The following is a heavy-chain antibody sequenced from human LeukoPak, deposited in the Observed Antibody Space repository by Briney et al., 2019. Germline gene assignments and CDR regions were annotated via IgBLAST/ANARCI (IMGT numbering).Heavy chain of an antibody. D-gene: IGHD3-9*01. CDR2: ISYDGSNK. J-gene: IGHJ6*02. Sequence: GRSLRLSCAASGFTFSSYAMHWVRQAPGKGLEWVAVISYDGSNKYYADSVKGRFTISRDNSKNTLYLQMNSLRAEDTAVYYCARGRYFDWLSAFYYYYGMDVWGQGTTVTVSS. V-gene: IGHV3-30-3*01. CDR1: GFTFSSYA. CDR3: ARGRYFDWLSAFYYYYGMDV.